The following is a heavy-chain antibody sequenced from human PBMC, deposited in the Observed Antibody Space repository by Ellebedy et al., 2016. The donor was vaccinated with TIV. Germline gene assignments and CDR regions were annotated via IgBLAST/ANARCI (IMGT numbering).Heavy chain of an antibody. J-gene: IGHJ4*02. Sequence: GESLKISCAASGFTFSSYAMSWVRQAPGKGLEWVSGISGSAVSTAYADSVEGRFTISRDNSKKTLYLQMNSLRAEDTAIYYCAKGRGGGSDSSAPRYYFDYWGLGTLVTVSS. V-gene: IGHV3-23*01. CDR1: GFTFSSYA. CDR3: AKGRGGGSDSSAPRYYFDY. CDR2: ISGSAVST. D-gene: IGHD3-22*01.